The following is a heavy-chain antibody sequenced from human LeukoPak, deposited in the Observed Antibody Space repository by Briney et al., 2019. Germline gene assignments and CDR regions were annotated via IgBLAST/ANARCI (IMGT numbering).Heavy chain of an antibody. CDR2: ISSSGSTI. CDR3: ARDSAYSSSWAYYFDY. Sequence: GGSLRLSCAASGFTFSDYYMSWIRQAPGKGLEWVSYISSSGSTIYYADSVKGRFTISRDNAKNSLYLQMNSLRAEDTAVYYCARDSAYSSSWAYYFDYWGQGTLVTVSS. CDR1: GFTFSDYY. D-gene: IGHD6-13*01. J-gene: IGHJ4*02. V-gene: IGHV3-11*04.